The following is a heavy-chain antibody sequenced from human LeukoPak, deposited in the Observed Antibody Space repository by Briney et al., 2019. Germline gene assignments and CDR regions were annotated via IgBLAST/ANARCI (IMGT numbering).Heavy chain of an antibody. V-gene: IGHV4-34*01. J-gene: IGHJ4*02. CDR2: INHSGST. CDR3: ARTVLRYFDWLLYFDY. D-gene: IGHD3-9*01. Sequence: PSETLSLTCAVYGGSFSGYYWSWIRQPPGKGLEWIGEINHSGSTYYNPSLKSRVTISVDTSKNQFSLKLSSVTAADTAVYYCARTVLRYFDWLLYFDYWGQGTLVTVSS. CDR1: GGSFSGYY.